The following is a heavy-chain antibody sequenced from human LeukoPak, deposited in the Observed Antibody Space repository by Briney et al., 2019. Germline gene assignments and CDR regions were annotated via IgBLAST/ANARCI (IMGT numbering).Heavy chain of an antibody. J-gene: IGHJ3*02. V-gene: IGHV1-69*05. D-gene: IGHD1-26*01. CDR1: GGTFSSYA. CDR2: IIPIFGTA. Sequence: SVKVSCKASGGTFSSYAISWVRQAPGQGLEWMGGIIPIFGTANYAQKFQGRVTITTDESTSTAYMELSSLRSEDTAVCYCARERSKVGASPGAFDIWGQGTMVTVSS. CDR3: ARERSKVGASPGAFDI.